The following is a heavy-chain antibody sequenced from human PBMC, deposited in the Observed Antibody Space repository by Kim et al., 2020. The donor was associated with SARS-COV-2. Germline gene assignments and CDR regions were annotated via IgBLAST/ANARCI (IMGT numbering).Heavy chain of an antibody. D-gene: IGHD2-21*02. V-gene: IGHV3-30*04. CDR3: AREALAYCGGDCYSNAFDI. Sequence: GGSLRLSCAASGFTFSSYAMHWVRQAPGKGLEWVAVISYDGSNKYYADSVKGRFTISRDNSKNTLYLQMNSLRAEDTAVYYCAREALAYCGGDCYSNAFDIWGQGTMVTVSS. CDR2: ISYDGSNK. J-gene: IGHJ3*02. CDR1: GFTFSSYA.